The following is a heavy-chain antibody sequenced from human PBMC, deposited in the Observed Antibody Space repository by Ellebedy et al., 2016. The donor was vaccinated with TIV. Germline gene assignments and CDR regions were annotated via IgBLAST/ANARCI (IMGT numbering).Heavy chain of an antibody. CDR2: IYQDGSDQ. Sequence: PGGFLRLSCAASGFSFRNYWMGWVRQAPGKGLEWVANIYQDGSDQYYVESVRGRFTISRDNANKSLFLQMNSLRVEDTAVYYCARRGSYGDYAVQVNSWFDAWGQGTLVTVSS. CDR3: ARRGSYGDYAVQVNSWFDA. D-gene: IGHD4-17*01. CDR1: GFSFRNYW. V-gene: IGHV3-7*01. J-gene: IGHJ5*02.